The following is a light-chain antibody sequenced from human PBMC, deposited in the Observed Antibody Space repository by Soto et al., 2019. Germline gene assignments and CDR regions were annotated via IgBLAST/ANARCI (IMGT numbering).Light chain of an antibody. J-gene: IGKJ1*01. CDR2: TAS. Sequence: DIQMTQSPSSLSASVGDRVTITCRASQNINTHLNWYQQKPGKAPKLLIYTASNLQSGVPSRFSGSGSGTDFTLSVSSLQPEDSATYYCQQTYNTPRTFGQGTKVEIK. CDR3: QQTYNTPRT. CDR1: QNINTH. V-gene: IGKV1-39*01.